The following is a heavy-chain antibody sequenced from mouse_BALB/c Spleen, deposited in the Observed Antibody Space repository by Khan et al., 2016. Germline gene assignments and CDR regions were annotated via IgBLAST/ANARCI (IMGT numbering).Heavy chain of an antibody. Sequence: EVELVESGPGLVKPSQSLSLTCTVTGYSITSDYAWNWIRQFPGNKLEWMGYISYSGTTTYNPSLKSRISITRDTAKNQFFLQLNSVTPEDTATYYCARWLDSMDYWGQGTSVTVSS. CDR1: GYSITSDYA. CDR3: ARWLDSMDY. J-gene: IGHJ4*01. D-gene: IGHD2-2*01. CDR2: ISYSGTT. V-gene: IGHV3-2*02.